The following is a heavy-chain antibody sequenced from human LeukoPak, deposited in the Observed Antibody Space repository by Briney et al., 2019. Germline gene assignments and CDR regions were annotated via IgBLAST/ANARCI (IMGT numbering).Heavy chain of an antibody. V-gene: IGHV3-23*01. CDR2: ISGSGGST. CDR1: GFAFSSYA. CDR3: AKEGYYDSSGYGSIQH. Sequence: GGSLRLSCAASGFAFSSYAMSWVRQAPGKGLEWVSAISGSGGSTYYADSVKGRFTISRDNSKNTLYLQMNSLRAEDTAVYYCAKEGYYDSSGYGSIQHWGQGTLVTVSS. D-gene: IGHD3-22*01. J-gene: IGHJ1*01.